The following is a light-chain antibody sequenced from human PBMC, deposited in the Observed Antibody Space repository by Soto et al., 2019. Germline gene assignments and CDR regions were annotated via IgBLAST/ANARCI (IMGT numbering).Light chain of an antibody. J-gene: IGKJ1*01. V-gene: IGKV3-20*01. CDR1: QSVSRNY. CDR2: GAS. Sequence: EIVLTQSPGTLSLSPGERATLSCRASQSVSRNYLAWYLQKPGQAPRLLIYGASSRATGIPDRFSGSGSGTDFTLTISRLEPEDFAVYSCQQYSSSPATFGQGTKVEIK. CDR3: QQYSSSPAT.